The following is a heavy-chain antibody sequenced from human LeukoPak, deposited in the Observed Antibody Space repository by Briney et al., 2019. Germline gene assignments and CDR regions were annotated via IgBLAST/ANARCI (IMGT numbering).Heavy chain of an antibody. CDR1: GFTFDDYA. J-gene: IGHJ4*02. Sequence: PGRSLRLSCAASGFTFDDYAMHWVRQAPGKGLEWVSGISWNSGSIGYADSVKGRFTISRDNAKNSLYLQMNSLRAEDMALYYCAKGPGGQVVPAGPFDYWGQGTLVTVSS. CDR3: AKGPGGQVVPAGPFDY. CDR2: ISWNSGSI. D-gene: IGHD2-2*01. V-gene: IGHV3-9*03.